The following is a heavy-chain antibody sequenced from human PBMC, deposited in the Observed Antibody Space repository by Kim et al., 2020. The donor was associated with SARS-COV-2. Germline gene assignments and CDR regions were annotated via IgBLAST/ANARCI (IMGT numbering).Heavy chain of an antibody. CDR3: ATSIDWLAHY. CDR1: GITFSKYS. Sequence: GGSLRLSCVASGITFSKYSMNWVRQAPGEGLEWISYITRSSGTIYYADSVKGRFSISRDNAENSVYLQMNSLRDEDTAVYYCATSIDWLAHYWGQGTLVTVSS. D-gene: IGHD3-9*01. V-gene: IGHV3-48*02. J-gene: IGHJ4*02. CDR2: ITRSSGTI.